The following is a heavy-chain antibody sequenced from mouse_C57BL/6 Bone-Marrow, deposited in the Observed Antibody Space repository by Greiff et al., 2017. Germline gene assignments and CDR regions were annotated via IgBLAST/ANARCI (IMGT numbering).Heavy chain of an antibody. CDR1: GYTFTDYY. D-gene: IGHD3-1*01. CDR3: ARTGEFGWYFGV. CDR2: INPYNGGT. Sequence: VQLQQSGPVLVKPGASVKMSCKASGYTFTDYYMNWVKQSHGKSLEWIGVINPYNGGTSYNQQFKGKATLTVDKSSSTAYMELNSLTSEDSAVYYCARTGEFGWYFGVWGTGTTVTVSS. V-gene: IGHV1-19*01. J-gene: IGHJ1*03.